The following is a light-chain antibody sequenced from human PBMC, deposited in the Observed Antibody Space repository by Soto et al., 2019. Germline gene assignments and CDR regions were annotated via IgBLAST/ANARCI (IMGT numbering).Light chain of an antibody. V-gene: IGKV3-20*01. CDR2: GAS. Sequence: EIVLTQSPGTLSLSPGERATLSCRASQGVSSSYLAWYQQKPGQAPRLLIYGASTRATGIPDRVSGSGSGTDFTLTISRLEPEDFAVYFCQQHGSSPWTFGQGTKVELQ. J-gene: IGKJ1*01. CDR3: QQHGSSPWT. CDR1: QGVSSSY.